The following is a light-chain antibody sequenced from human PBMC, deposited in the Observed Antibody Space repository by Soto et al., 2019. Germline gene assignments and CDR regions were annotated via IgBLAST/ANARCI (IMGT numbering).Light chain of an antibody. V-gene: IGLV2-14*03. Sequence: QSALTQPASVSGSPGQSITISCTGTSSDVGGYNYVSWYQQHPGKAPKLMIYDVSNRPSGASNRFSGSKSGNTASLTISGLQAEDEADYYCNSYTTSSPYVFGTGTKVTVL. J-gene: IGLJ1*01. CDR1: SSDVGGYNY. CDR2: DVS. CDR3: NSYTTSSPYV.